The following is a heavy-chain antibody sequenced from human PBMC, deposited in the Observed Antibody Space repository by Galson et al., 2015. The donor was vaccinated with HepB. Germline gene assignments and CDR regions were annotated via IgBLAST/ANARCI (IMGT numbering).Heavy chain of an antibody. CDR1: GDSVSSNSAA. CDR2: TYYRSKWYN. V-gene: IGHV6-1*01. CDR3: ARDRIAAAGSSSWDYYYYYGMDV. J-gene: IGHJ6*02. D-gene: IGHD6-13*01. Sequence: AISGDSVSSNSAAWNWIRQSPSRGLEWLGRTYYRSKWYNDYAVSVKSRITINPDTSKNQFSLQLNSVTPEDTAVYYCARDRIAAAGSSSWDYYYYYGMDVWGQGTTVTVSS.